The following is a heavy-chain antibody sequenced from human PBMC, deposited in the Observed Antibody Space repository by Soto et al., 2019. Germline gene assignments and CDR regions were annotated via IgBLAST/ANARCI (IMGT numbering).Heavy chain of an antibody. J-gene: IGHJ4*02. CDR2: MYHSGGA. CDR1: DGSISSYDW. Sequence: QVQLQESGPGLVKPSETLSLTCAVSDGSISSYDWCSWVRQPPGQGREWIGKMYHSGGADYSPPPTRRVTISADSTKKHVPLRLIGVTAADTAVCYCASGNDESMLEYWGQGTQVAVSS. CDR3: ASGNDESMLEY. V-gene: IGHV4-4*02.